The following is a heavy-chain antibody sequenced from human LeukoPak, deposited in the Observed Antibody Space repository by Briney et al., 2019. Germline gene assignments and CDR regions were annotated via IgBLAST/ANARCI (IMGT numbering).Heavy chain of an antibody. CDR2: INPNSGDT. D-gene: IGHD3-10*01. V-gene: IGHV1-2*06. Sequence: ASVKVSCKASGYTFTAHYMHWVRQAPGQGLEWMARINPNSGDTDYAQNFQGRVTMTRDTSISTAYMELSSLRSDDTAVYYCARGPYYYGPETYQYFDYWGHGILVTVSS. CDR1: GYTFTAHY. CDR3: ARGPYYYGPETYQYFDY. J-gene: IGHJ4*01.